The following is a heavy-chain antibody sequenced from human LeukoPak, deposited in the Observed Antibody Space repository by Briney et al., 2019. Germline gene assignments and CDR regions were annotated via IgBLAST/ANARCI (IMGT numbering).Heavy chain of an antibody. Sequence: GGSLRLSCAASGFTFSSYSMNWVRQAPGKGVEWVSYISSSSSYIYYADSVKGRFTISRDNAKNSLYLQMNSLRAEDTAVYYCARDPRSRDGYNRDYWGQGTLVTVSS. J-gene: IGHJ4*02. V-gene: IGHV3-21*05. D-gene: IGHD5-24*01. CDR2: ISSSSSYI. CDR3: ARDPRSRDGYNRDY. CDR1: GFTFSSYS.